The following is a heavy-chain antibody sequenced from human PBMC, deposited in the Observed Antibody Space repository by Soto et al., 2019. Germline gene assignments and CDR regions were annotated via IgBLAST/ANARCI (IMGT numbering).Heavy chain of an antibody. CDR1: GGTFSSYA. V-gene: IGHV1-69*13. D-gene: IGHD5-12*01. J-gene: IGHJ4*02. Sequence: SVKVSCKASGGTFSSYAISWVRQAPGQGLEWMGGIIPIFGTANYAQKFQGRVTITADESTSTAYMELSNLRSEDTAVYYCARGGDGYNYPSIYWGQGTLVTVSS. CDR2: IIPIFGTA. CDR3: ARGGDGYNYPSIY.